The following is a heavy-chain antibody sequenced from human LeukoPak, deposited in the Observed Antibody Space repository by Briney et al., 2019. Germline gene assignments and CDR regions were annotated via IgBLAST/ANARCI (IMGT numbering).Heavy chain of an antibody. V-gene: IGHV3-23*01. CDR2: ISGSGGST. J-gene: IGHJ4*02. CDR3: AKDVWVTPYYFDY. D-gene: IGHD3-16*01. CDR1: GFTFSSYA. Sequence: GGSLRLSCAASGFTFSSYAMSWVRQAPGKGLEWVSAISGSGGSTYYADSVKGPFTISRDNSKNTLYLQMNSLRAEDTAVYYCAKDVWVTPYYFDYWGQGTLVTVSS.